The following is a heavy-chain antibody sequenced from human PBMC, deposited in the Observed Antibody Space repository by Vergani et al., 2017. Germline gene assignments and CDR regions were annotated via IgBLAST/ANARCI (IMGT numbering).Heavy chain of an antibody. D-gene: IGHD1-26*01. CDR3: ARDIEAGAVFDY. Sequence: QVQLRQWGAGLLKPSETLSLTCTLYGGSLSGYYWSWIRQPPGKGLEWIGEINHSGSTNYNPSLKSRVTISIDTSKNQFSLRLSSVTAADTAIYYFARDIEAGAVFDYWGQGSPVTVSS. CDR1: GGSLSGYY. V-gene: IGHV4-34*01. J-gene: IGHJ4*02. CDR2: INHSGST.